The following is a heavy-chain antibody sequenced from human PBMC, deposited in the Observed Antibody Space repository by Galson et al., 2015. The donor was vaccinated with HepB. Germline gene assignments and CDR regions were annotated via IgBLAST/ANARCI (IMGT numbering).Heavy chain of an antibody. CDR2: ISGSGGST. V-gene: IGHV3-23*01. Sequence: SLRLSCAASGFTFSSYAMSWVRQAPGKGLEWVSAISGSGGSTYYADSVKGRFTISRDNSKNTLYLQMNSLRAEDTAVYYCARANNGQWLGEFDYWGQGTLVTVSP. CDR1: GFTFSSYA. D-gene: IGHD6-19*01. J-gene: IGHJ4*02. CDR3: ARANNGQWLGEFDY.